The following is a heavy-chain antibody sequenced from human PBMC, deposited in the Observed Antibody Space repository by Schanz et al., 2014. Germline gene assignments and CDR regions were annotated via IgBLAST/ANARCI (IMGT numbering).Heavy chain of an antibody. CDR1: GFTFSAYG. Sequence: QVQLVEPGGGVVQPGRSLRLSCAASGFTFSAYGMHWVRQAPGKGLEWVAVISYHGSEKYYADSVKGRFTISRDNSKNTLYLQMNSLRAEDTAVYYCIRGDIMVVPVAHFWGQGILVTVSS. CDR2: ISYHGSEK. CDR3: IRGDIMVVPVAHF. D-gene: IGHD2-2*01. J-gene: IGHJ4*02. V-gene: IGHV3-30*03.